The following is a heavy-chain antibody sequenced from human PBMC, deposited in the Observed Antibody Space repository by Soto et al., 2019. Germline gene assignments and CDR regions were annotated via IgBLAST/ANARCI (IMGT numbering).Heavy chain of an antibody. Sequence: QVQLVQSGAEVKQPGASVKVSCKASGYTFTDCGMHWVRQAPGQRLEWMGWIDPGNGNTHYSQNFQGRVTINRDTSANTAYMELTSLRVEDTAVYYCARDRWVTTWSFDYWGQGTLVTVSS. CDR3: ARDRWVTTWSFDY. CDR1: GYTFTDCG. J-gene: IGHJ4*02. V-gene: IGHV1-3*01. CDR2: IDPGNGNT. D-gene: IGHD4-17*01.